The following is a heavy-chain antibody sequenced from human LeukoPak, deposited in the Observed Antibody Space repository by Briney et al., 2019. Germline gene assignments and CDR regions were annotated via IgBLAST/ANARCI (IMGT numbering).Heavy chain of an antibody. CDR2: ISGIGDST. D-gene: IGHD5-18*01. Sequence: GGCLRLSCAASGFTLSSYAMRCGPAAPGRGLGCVSTISGIGDSTYYADSVKGRSTIPRDNSKDTLYLQMNGLRAEDTALYYCAKDRGYRYGSWGQGTLVTVSS. CDR1: GFTLSSYA. J-gene: IGHJ5*02. V-gene: IGHV3-23*01. CDR3: AKDRGYRYGS.